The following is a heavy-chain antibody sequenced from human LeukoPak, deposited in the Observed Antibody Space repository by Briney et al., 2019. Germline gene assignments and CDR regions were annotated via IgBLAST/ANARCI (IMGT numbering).Heavy chain of an antibody. V-gene: IGHV3-23*01. Sequence: PGGSLRLSCAASGFTFSSYAMSWVRQAPGKGLEWVSAISGSGGSTYYADSVKGRFTISRDNSKNTLYLQMNSLRAEDTAVYYCAKARLRGVGATSDYGMDVWGQGTTVTVSS. CDR3: AKARLRGVGATSDYGMDV. D-gene: IGHD1-26*01. CDR1: GFTFSSYA. J-gene: IGHJ6*02. CDR2: ISGSGGST.